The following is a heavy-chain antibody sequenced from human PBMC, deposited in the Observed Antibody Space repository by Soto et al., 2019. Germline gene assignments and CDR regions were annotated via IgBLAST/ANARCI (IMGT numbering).Heavy chain of an antibody. CDR2: IDPAGNT. CDR1: GFTFSNYW. J-gene: IGHJ4*02. V-gene: IGHV3-74*01. Sequence: EVQLVQSGGELVQPGGSLRLSCAASGFTFSNYWMRWVRQAPGKGLVWVSRIDPAGNTNYADSVKGRFTISRDNAENTLFLQMNSLRAEDTALYYCVRGASAWNGIDYWGQGTLVTVSP. D-gene: IGHD1-1*01. CDR3: VRGASAWNGIDY.